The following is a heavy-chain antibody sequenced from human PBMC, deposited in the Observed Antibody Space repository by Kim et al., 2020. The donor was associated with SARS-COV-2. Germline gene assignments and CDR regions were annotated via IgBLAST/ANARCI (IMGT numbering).Heavy chain of an antibody. J-gene: IGHJ6*02. CDR3: AKGKYSGSGSFGASYYYYYGMDV. CDR2: IWYDGSNK. V-gene: IGHV3-33*06. Sequence: GGSLRLSCAASGFTFSSYGMHWVRQAPGKGLEWVAVIWYDGSNKYYADSVKGRFTISRDNSKNTLYLQMKSLRAEDKAVYYCAKGKYSGSGSFGASYYYYYGMDVWGQGTTVTVSS. CDR1: GFTFSSYG. D-gene: IGHD3-10*01.